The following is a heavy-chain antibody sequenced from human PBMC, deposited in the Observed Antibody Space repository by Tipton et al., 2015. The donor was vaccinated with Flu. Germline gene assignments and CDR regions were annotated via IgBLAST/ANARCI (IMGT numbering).Heavy chain of an antibody. J-gene: IGHJ6*02. CDR2: MNPDGGNA. CDR3: AKSQNRPSRYYGMDV. V-gene: IGHV1-8*01. CDR1: GYTLTNYD. D-gene: IGHD3-16*02. Sequence: QVQLVQSGAEVKKSGASVKVSCKASGYTLTNYDIIWVRQATGQGLEYMGWMNPDGGNAGYAQKFLGRITMTRDTSINTAYMELSSLISEDTAVYYCAKSQNRPSRYYGMDVWGQGTTVTVSS.